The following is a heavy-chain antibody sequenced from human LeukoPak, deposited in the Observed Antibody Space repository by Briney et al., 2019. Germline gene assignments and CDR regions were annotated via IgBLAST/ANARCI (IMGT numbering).Heavy chain of an antibody. J-gene: IGHJ4*02. Sequence: GASVKVSCQASGYTFTSYYMHWVRQAPGQGLEWMGIINPSGGSTSYGQKFQGRVTMTRDTSTRTVYMEMRSLRSEDTAVYYGARDLGFDYWGQGTVVTVSS. CDR3: ARDLGFDY. V-gene: IGHV1-46*01. CDR2: INPSGGST. CDR1: GYTFTSYY. D-gene: IGHD7-27*01.